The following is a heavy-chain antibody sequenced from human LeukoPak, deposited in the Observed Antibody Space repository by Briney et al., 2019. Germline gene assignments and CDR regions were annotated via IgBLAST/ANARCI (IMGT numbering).Heavy chain of an antibody. D-gene: IGHD6-25*01. CDR1: GFTFSTFS. CDR3: VRVGKSSGCYFIDY. Sequence: AGSLTLSCGASGFTFSTFSMTRVRQAPGKGLEWVSSISISRTDYIYYADSVKGRFTISRDNAKNSLYLQMNSLRAEDTAVYYCVRVGKSSGCYFIDYWGQGTLVTVSS. CDR2: ISISRTDYI. V-gene: IGHV3-21*01. J-gene: IGHJ4*02.